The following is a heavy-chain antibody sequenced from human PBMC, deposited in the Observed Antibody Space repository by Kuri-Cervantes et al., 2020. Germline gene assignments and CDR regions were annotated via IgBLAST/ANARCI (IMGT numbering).Heavy chain of an antibody. CDR2: ISYDGSNK. CDR3: AREIIRYFDY. Sequence: GGSLRLSCAASGFTFSSYAMHWVRQAPGKGLEWVAVISYDGSNKYYADSVKGRFTISRDNSKSTLYLQMNSLRAEDTAVYYCAREIIRYFDYWGQGTLVTVSS. J-gene: IGHJ4*02. CDR1: GFTFSSYA. V-gene: IGHV3-30-3*01. D-gene: IGHD3-9*01.